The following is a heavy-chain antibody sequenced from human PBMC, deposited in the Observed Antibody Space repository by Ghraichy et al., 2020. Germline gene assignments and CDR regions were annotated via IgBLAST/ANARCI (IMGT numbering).Heavy chain of an antibody. V-gene: IGHV3-23*01. CDR1: GFMFRNYA. D-gene: IGHD2-2*01. CDR3: AKDPRHCSSTRCFYGMDV. CDR2: LSGNGGIT. J-gene: IGHJ6*02. Sequence: SCAASGFMFRNYAMSWVRQAPGKGLEWVSGLSGNGGITYFADSVKGRFTISRDNSKNTLFLQMDSLRAEDTAVYYCAKDPRHCSSTRCFYGMDVWGQGTTVTVSS.